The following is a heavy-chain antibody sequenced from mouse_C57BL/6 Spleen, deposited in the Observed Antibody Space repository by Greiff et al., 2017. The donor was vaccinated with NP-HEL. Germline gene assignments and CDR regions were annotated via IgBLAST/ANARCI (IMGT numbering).Heavy chain of an antibody. Sequence: DVKLVESGGGLVKPGGSLKLSCAASGFTFSSYTMSWVRQTPEKRLEWVATISGGGGNTYYPDSVKGRFTISRDNAKNTLYLQMSSLRSEDTALYYCARRGAEAMDYWGQGTSVTVSS. CDR2: ISGGGGNT. CDR3: ARRGAEAMDY. D-gene: IGHD3-3*01. J-gene: IGHJ4*01. V-gene: IGHV5-9*01. CDR1: GFTFSSYT.